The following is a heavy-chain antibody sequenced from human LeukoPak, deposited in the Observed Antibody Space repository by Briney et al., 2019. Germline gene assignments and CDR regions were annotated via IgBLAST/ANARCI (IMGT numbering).Heavy chain of an antibody. CDR3: ARGSPAAAGSLDY. CDR1: RESFSGFY. J-gene: IGHJ4*02. CDR2: INHSGAT. D-gene: IGHD6-13*01. Sequence: SETLPLTCAVYRESFSGFYWSWIRQPPARGLEWIGEINHSGATNSNPSLKSRVTISVDTSKNQFSLKLSSITAADTAVYYCARGSPAAAGSLDYWGQGNLVTASS. V-gene: IGHV4-34*01.